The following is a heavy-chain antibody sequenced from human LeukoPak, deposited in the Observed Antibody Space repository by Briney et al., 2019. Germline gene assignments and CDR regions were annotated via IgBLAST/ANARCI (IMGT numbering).Heavy chain of an antibody. V-gene: IGHV3-48*03. CDR1: GFTFSSYE. CDR3: ARGEDYGTNSFDY. J-gene: IGHJ4*02. D-gene: IGHD4-17*01. Sequence: RPGGSLRLSCAASGFTFSSYEMNWVRQAPGKGLEWVSYITTSGRTIYYADSVKGRFTISRDNAKNSLYLQMNSLRAEDTAVCYCARGEDYGTNSFDYWGQGTLVTVSS. CDR2: ITTSGRTI.